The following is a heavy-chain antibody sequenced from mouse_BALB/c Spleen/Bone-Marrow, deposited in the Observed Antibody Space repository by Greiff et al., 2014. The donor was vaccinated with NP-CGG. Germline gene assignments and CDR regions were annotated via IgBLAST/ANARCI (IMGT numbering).Heavy chain of an antibody. D-gene: IGHD4-1*01. J-gene: IGHJ4*01. Sequence: DVQLVESGAELVKPGASVKLSCTASGFNIKDTYMHWVKQRPEQGLEWIGRIDPANGNTKYDPKSQGKATITADTSSNTAYLQLSSLTSEDTAVYYCARWEYCVMDYWGQGTSVTASS. V-gene: IGHV14-3*02. CDR3: ARWEYCVMDY. CDR2: IDPANGNT. CDR1: GFNIKDTY.